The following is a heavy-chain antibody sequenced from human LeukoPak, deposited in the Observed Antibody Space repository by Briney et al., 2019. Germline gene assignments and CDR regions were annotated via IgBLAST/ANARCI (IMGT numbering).Heavy chain of an antibody. V-gene: IGHV4-31*03. Sequence: SETLSLTCTVSGGSINSGGYYWSRIRQRPGKGLEYFGYIYSSGSTYYNPSLKSRVTISMDTSKNQFSLTLTSVTAADTAVYYCARESGYSGGPFDYWGQGTLVTVSS. CDR3: ARESGYSGGPFDY. CDR1: GGSINSGGYY. J-gene: IGHJ4*02. CDR2: IYSSGST. D-gene: IGHD6-19*01.